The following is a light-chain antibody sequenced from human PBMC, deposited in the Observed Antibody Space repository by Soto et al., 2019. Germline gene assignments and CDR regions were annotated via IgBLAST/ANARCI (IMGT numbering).Light chain of an antibody. V-gene: IGKV1-5*01. CDR2: DAS. J-gene: IGKJ1*01. CDR3: QQYNNYLKT. CDR1: QSISSW. Sequence: DIQMTQSPSTLSASVGDRVTITCRASQSISSWLAWYQQKPGKAPKLLIYDASSLESGVPSRFSGSGSGTEFTLTISSLQPDDFAPYYCQQYNNYLKTFGQGTKVEIK.